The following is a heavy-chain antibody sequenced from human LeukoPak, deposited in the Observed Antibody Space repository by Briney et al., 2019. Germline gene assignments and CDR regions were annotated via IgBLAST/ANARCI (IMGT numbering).Heavy chain of an antibody. CDR1: GGTFSSYA. Sequence: ASVKVSCKASGGTFSSYAISWVRQAPGQGLEWMGGIIPIFGTANYAQKFQGRVTITADESTSTAYMELSSLRSEDTAVYYCARGPELWLQFYYYGMDVWGQGTTVTVSS. CDR2: IIPIFGTA. V-gene: IGHV1-69*13. J-gene: IGHJ6*02. CDR3: ARGPELWLQFYYYGMDV. D-gene: IGHD5-18*01.